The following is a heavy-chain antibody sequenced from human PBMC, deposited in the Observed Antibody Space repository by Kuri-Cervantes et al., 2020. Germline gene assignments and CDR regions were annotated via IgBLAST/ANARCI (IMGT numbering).Heavy chain of an antibody. CDR1: GGSISSSNW. CDR2: IYYSGST. J-gene: IGHJ3*02. Sequence: GSLRLSCAVSGGSISSSNWWSWIRQPPGKGLEWIGSIYYSGSTYYNPSLKSRVTISVDTSKNQFSLKLSSVTAADTAVYYCAGGSGYPAFDIWGQGTMVTVSS. D-gene: IGHD3-22*01. CDR3: AGGSGYPAFDI. V-gene: IGHV4-39*01.